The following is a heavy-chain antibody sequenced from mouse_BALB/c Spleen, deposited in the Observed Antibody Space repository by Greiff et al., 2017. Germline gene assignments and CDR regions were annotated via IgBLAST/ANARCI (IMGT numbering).Heavy chain of an antibody. CDR1: GYTFTDYY. J-gene: IGHJ4*01. D-gene: IGHD2-1*01. CDR3: ARGLPGYAMDY. CDR2: IYPGSGNT. V-gene: IGHV1-77*01. Sequence: VQLQQSGAELARPGASVKLSCKASGYTFTDYYINWVKQRTGQGLEWIGEIYPGSGNTYYNEKFKGKATLTADKSSSTAYMQLSSLTSEDSAVYFCARGLPGYAMDYWGQGTSVTVSS.